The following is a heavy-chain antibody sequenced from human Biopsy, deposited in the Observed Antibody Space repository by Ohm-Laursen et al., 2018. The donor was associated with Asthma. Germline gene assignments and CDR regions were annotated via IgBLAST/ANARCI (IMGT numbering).Heavy chain of an antibody. V-gene: IGHV3-20*01. CDR2: INWNGGST. CDR3: GRDMGGFGSGWFPVEF. Sequence: GTLSLTCAASGFTFDDYGMSWVRQAPGKGLDWVSGINWNGGSTGYADSVKGRFTISRDNAKNPLYLQMNSLRAEDTALYHCGRDMGGFGSGWFPVEFWGQGTLVTVSS. J-gene: IGHJ4*02. CDR1: GFTFDDYG. D-gene: IGHD6-19*01.